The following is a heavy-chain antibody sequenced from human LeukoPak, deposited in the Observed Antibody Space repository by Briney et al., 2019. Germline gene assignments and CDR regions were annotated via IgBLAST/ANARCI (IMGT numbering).Heavy chain of an antibody. CDR3: ARGNAYYDFWSGYYPNDAFDI. D-gene: IGHD3-3*01. CDR1: GGSFSGYY. Sequence: SETLSLTCAVYGGSFSGYYWSWIRQPPGKGLEWIGYIFYNEGTSYDPSLKSRVTISVDTSKNQFSLKLSSVTAADTAVYYCARGNAYYDFWSGYYPNDAFDIWGQGTMVTVSS. V-gene: IGHV4-59*12. CDR2: IFYNEGT. J-gene: IGHJ3*02.